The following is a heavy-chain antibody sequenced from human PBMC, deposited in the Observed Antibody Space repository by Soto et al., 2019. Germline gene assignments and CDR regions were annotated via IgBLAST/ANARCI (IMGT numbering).Heavy chain of an antibody. D-gene: IGHD6-19*01. CDR1: GGSISSSSYY. V-gene: IGHV4-39*01. CDR3: ARQRGYSSGWRGGYFDY. Sequence: QLQLQESGPGLVKPSETLSLTCTVSGGSISSSSYYWGWIRQPPGKGLEWIGSIYYSGSTYYNPSLKSRVTISVDTSKTQFSLKLSSVTAADTAVYFCARQRGYSSGWRGGYFDYWGQGTLVTVSS. CDR2: IYYSGST. J-gene: IGHJ4*02.